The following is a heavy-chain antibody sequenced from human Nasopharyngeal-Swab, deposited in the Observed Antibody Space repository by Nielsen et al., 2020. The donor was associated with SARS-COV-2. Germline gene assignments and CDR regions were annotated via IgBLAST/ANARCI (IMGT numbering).Heavy chain of an antibody. V-gene: IGHV5-51*01. Sequence: GESLKISCQGSGYRFTSYWIAWVRQMPGKGLESMGFIYPGDSDTRYSPSFQGQVTISADKSINTAYLQWSSLQASDTAMYYCARHPRGYYDNRGPPGIFDIWGQGTMVTVSS. CDR3: ARHPRGYYDNRGPPGIFDI. CDR2: IYPGDSDT. CDR1: GYRFTSYW. D-gene: IGHD3-22*01. J-gene: IGHJ3*02.